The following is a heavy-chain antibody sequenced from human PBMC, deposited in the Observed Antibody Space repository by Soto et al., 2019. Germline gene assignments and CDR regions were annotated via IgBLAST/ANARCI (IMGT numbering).Heavy chain of an antibody. CDR3: TTPNWNDAFDI. J-gene: IGHJ3*02. Sequence: GGSLRLSCAASGLTFSNAWMSWVRQAPGKGLEWVGRIKSKTDGGTTDYAAPVKGRFTISRDDSKNTLYLQMNSLKTEDTAVYYCTTPNWNDAFDIWGQGTMVTVSS. V-gene: IGHV3-15*01. CDR2: IKSKTDGGTT. D-gene: IGHD1-20*01. CDR1: GLTFSNAW.